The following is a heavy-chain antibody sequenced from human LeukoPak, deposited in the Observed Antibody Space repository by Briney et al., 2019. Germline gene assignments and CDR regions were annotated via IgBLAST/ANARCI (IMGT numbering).Heavy chain of an antibody. V-gene: IGHV3-33*01. J-gene: IGHJ4*02. CDR2: IWYDGSNK. CDR1: GFTFSSYG. D-gene: IGHD6-19*01. Sequence: PGRSLRLSCAASGFTFSSYGMPWVRQAPGKGLEWVAVIWYDGSNKYYADSVKGRFTISRDNSKNTLYLQMNSLRAEDTAVYYCARDPASRWLEMAQIDYWGQGTLVTVSS. CDR3: ARDPASRWLEMAQIDY.